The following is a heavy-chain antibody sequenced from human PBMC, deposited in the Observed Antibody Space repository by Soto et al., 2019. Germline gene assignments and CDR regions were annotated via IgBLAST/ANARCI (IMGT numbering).Heavy chain of an antibody. CDR1: GGSISSGGYS. CDR3: ARSVFP. Sequence: LSLTCTVSGGSISSGGYSWSWIRQHPGKDLEWIGYIYYSGSTYYKPSLKSRVTISVDTSKNQFSLKLSSVTAADTAVYYCARSVFPWGRGTRVTVS. V-gene: IGHV4-31*03. J-gene: IGHJ5*02. CDR2: IYYSGST.